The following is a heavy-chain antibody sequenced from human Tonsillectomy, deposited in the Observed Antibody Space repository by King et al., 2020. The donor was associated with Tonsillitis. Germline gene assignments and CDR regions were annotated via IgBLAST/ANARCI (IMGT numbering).Heavy chain of an antibody. Sequence: VQLVESGGGLVEPGGSLRLSCIASGFNLGDYYMTWIRQAPGQGLEWLSYITGNRQIIYYGDSVKGRFTISRDNAKNSLYLEMNNLRVEDTAVYYCARDFRNKGFDRWGRGTLVTVSS. CDR3: ARDFRNKGFDR. V-gene: IGHV3-11*01. D-gene: IGHD1/OR15-1a*01. CDR2: ITGNRQII. J-gene: IGHJ5*02. CDR1: GFNLGDYY.